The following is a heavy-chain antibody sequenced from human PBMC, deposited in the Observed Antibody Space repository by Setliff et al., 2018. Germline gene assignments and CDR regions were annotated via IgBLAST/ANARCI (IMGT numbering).Heavy chain of an antibody. J-gene: IGHJ4*02. CDR2: VYYSGIA. Sequence: TSETLSLTCAVYGGSFSGYYWSWIRQPPGKGLEWIGYVYYSGIANYSPSLKSRLTISVDTSKNQFSLKLRSVTAADTAVYYCARGGTFRCFDYWGQGTPVTVSS. CDR1: GGSFSGYY. V-gene: IGHV4-59*01. D-gene: IGHD5-12*01. CDR3: ARGGTFRCFDY.